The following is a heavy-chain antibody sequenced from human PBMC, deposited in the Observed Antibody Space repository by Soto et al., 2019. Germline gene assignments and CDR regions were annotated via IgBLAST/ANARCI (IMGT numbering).Heavy chain of an antibody. CDR1: GDTFSFYT. J-gene: IGHJ4*02. CDR3: ATSYGSGYRAFDY. CDR2: VNPILSMS. Sequence: QVQMVQSGAEVKKPGSSVKVSYKASGDTFSFYTINWVRQAPGLGLEWMGRVNPILSMSNYAQKFQGRVTMTADKSTSTAYMGLRSLRSEDTAFYYCATSYGSGYRAFDYWGQGALCTVSS. D-gene: IGHD3-10*01. V-gene: IGHV1-69*02.